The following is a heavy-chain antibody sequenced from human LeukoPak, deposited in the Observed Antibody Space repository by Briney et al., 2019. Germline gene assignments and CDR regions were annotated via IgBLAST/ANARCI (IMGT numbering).Heavy chain of an antibody. V-gene: IGHV4-39*01. CDR2: MYDYGST. J-gene: IGHJ4*02. CDR3: ARHYGLNYYDSSAYEF. D-gene: IGHD3-22*01. Sequence: PSETLSLTWTVSGGSISGSSFDWGWIRQPPGKGLEWIGSMYDYGSTFYSPSLKSRVTISIDTSKNQFSLKLKSVTAADTAVYFCARHYGLNYYDSSAYEFWGQGTLVTVSS. CDR1: GGSISGSSFD.